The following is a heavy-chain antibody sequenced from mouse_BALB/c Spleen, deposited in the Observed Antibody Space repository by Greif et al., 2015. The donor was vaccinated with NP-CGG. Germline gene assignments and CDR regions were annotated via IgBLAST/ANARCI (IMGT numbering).Heavy chain of an antibody. J-gene: IGHJ4*01. V-gene: IGHV1-7*01. CDR1: GYTFTSYW. D-gene: IGHD1-1*01. Sequence: VKLMESGAELAKPGASVKMSCKASGYTFTSYWMHWVKQRPGQGLEWIGYINPSTGYTEYNQKFKDKATLTADKSSSTAYMQLSSLTSEDSAVYYCAITTVVARAMDYWGQGTSVTVSS. CDR3: AITTVVARAMDY. CDR2: INPSTGYT.